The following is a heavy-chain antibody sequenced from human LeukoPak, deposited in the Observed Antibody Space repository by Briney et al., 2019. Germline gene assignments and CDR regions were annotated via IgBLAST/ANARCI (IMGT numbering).Heavy chain of an antibody. CDR3: ARDGVIAAGFDP. CDR2: IYYSGST. CDR1: GGSISSYY. D-gene: IGHD6-13*01. V-gene: IGHV4-59*01. J-gene: IGHJ5*02. Sequence: SETLSLTCTVSGGSISSYYWSWIRQPPGRGLEWIGYIYYSGSTNYNPSLKSRVTISVDTSKSQFSLKLSSVTAADTAVYYCARDGVIAAGFDPWGQRTLVTVSS.